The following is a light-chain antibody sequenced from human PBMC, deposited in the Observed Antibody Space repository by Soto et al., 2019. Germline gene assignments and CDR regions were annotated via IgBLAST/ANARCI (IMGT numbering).Light chain of an antibody. V-gene: IGKV3-20*01. CDR2: GAS. CDR1: QSVSSRS. J-gene: IGKJ4*01. Sequence: EIVLTQSPGTLSLSPGERATLSCRASQSVSSRSVAWYQQKPGQAPRLLIYGASSRATTIPDRFSGSGSGTDFTLTISRLEPEDFAVYFCQQYGSSHSFGGGTKVEIK. CDR3: QQYGSSHS.